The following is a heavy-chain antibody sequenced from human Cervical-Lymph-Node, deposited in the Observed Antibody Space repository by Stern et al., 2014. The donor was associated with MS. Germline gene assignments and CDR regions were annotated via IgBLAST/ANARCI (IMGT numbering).Heavy chain of an antibody. CDR1: GGSISSSSYY. CDR2: IYYSGST. D-gene: IGHD4/OR15-4a*01. J-gene: IGHJ5*02. CDR3: ARGLTWWFDP. V-gene: IGHV4-39*01. Sequence: QVQLQESGPGLVKPSETLSLTCTVSGGSISSSSYYWGWIRQPPGKGLEWIGSIYYSGSTYYNPYLKRRGTISVDTSKDQSSLKLSSVTAADTAVYYCARGLTWWFDPWGQGTLVTVSS.